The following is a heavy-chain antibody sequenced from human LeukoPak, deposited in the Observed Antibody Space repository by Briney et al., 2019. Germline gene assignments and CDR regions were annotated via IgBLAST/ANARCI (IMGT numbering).Heavy chain of an antibody. J-gene: IGHJ6*03. Sequence: GGSLRLSCAASGFTFSSYGMHWVRQAPGKGLEWVAFIRYDGSNKYYADSVKGRFTISRDNSKNTLYLQVNSLRAEDTAVYYCAKDEGYCSSTSCSSYYYYYMDVWGKGTTVTVSS. CDR2: IRYDGSNK. D-gene: IGHD2-2*01. CDR1: GFTFSSYG. V-gene: IGHV3-30*02. CDR3: AKDEGYCSSTSCSSYYYYYMDV.